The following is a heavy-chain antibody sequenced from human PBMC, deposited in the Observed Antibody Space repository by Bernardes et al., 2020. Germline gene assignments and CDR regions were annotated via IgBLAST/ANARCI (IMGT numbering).Heavy chain of an antibody. V-gene: IGHV3-53*01. J-gene: IGHJ4*02. CDR3: ARAGGGDYPGDYFDY. D-gene: IGHD4-17*01. CDR2: IYSGGST. CDR1: GFTVSSNY. Sequence: GGSLRLSCAASGFTVSSNYMSWVRQAPGKGLEWVSVIYSGGSTYYADSVKGRFTISRDNSKNTLYLQMNSLRAEDTAVYYCARAGGGDYPGDYFDYWGQGTLVTGSS.